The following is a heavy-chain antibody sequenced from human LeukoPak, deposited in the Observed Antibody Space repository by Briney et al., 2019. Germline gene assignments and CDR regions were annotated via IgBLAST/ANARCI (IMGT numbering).Heavy chain of an antibody. J-gene: IGHJ4*02. V-gene: IGHV4-4*07. D-gene: IGHD2-15*01. Sequence: SETLSLTCTVSGASMSNSFWSWIRQPAGKGLEWIGRIYSSGRTNYNPSLKSRVTLSIDTSNNQFSLKLTSVTAADTASYYCARAPAGCGGTCSFDYWGQGTLVAVSS. CDR2: IYSSGRT. CDR3: ARAPAGCGGTCSFDY. CDR1: GASMSNSF.